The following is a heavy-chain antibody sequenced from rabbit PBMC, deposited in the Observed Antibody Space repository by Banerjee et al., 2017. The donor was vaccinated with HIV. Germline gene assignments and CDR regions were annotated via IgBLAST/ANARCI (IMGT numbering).Heavy chain of an antibody. CDR1: GFSFSSGYD. V-gene: IGHV1S40*01. J-gene: IGHJ4*01. CDR3: ARDGGYADYGYALNL. Sequence: QQLVESGGGLVKPGASLTLTCKASGFSFSSGYDMCWVRQAPGKGLEWIACIYTGSSGTTYYASWAKGRFTISKTSSTTVTLQMTSLTAADTATYFCARDGGYADYGYALNLWGQGTLVTVS. CDR2: IYTGSSGTT. D-gene: IGHD6-1*01.